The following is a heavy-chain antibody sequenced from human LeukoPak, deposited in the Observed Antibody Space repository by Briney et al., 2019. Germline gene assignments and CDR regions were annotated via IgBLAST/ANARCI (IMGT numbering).Heavy chain of an antibody. J-gene: IGHJ5*02. Sequence: GGSLRLSCAASGFTFSSYGMHWVRQAPGKGLEWVAVIWYDGSNKYYADSVKGRFTISRDNSKNTLYLQMNGLRAEDTAVYYCARDLYSSSWYLSNWFDPWGQGTLVTVSS. CDR2: IWYDGSNK. D-gene: IGHD6-13*01. V-gene: IGHV3-33*01. CDR1: GFTFSSYG. CDR3: ARDLYSSSWYLSNWFDP.